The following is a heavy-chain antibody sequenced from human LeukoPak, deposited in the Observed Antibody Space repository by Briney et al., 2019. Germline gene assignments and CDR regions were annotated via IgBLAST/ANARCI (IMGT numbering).Heavy chain of an antibody. J-gene: IGHJ6*03. CDR3: ARHIGGGIEDMDV. V-gene: IGHV4-59*08. Sequence: PSETLSLTCSVSGGSIGTYYWSWIRQSPGKGLEWIGYIYVTGTRYNPYLQSRVTISVDRSRNQFFLKMSSVTAADTAVYYCARHIGGGIEDMDVWGKGTKVIVSS. CDR2: IYVTGT. CDR1: GGSIGTYY. D-gene: IGHD3-16*02.